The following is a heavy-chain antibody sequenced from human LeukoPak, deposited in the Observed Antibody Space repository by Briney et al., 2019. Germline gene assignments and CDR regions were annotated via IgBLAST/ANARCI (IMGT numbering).Heavy chain of an antibody. D-gene: IGHD3-10*02. CDR3: AELGITMIGGV. J-gene: IGHJ6*04. CDR1: GFTFSSYS. Sequence: PGGSLRLSCAASGFTFSSYSMNWVRQTPGKGLEWVSYISSGSSVIYYADSVKGRFTISRDNAKNSLYLQMSSLRAEDTAVYYCAELGITMIGGVWGKGTTVTISS. CDR2: ISSGSSVI. V-gene: IGHV3-48*01.